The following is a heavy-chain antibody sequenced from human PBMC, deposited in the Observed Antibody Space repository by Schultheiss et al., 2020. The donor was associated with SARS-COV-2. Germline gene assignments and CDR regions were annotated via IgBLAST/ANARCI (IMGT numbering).Heavy chain of an antibody. V-gene: IGHV4-34*01. J-gene: IGHJ4*02. Sequence: SQTLSLTCTVYGGSFSGYYWSWIRQPPGKGLEWIGEINHSGSTNYNPSLKSRVTISVDTSKNQFSLKLSSVTAADTAVYYCAKDFDRHGGDYWGQGTLVTVSS. CDR1: GGSFSGYY. D-gene: IGHD5-24*01. CDR2: INHSGST. CDR3: AKDFDRHGGDY.